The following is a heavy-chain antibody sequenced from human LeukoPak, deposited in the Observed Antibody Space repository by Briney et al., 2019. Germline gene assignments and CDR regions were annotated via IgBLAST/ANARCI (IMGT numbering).Heavy chain of an antibody. J-gene: IGHJ4*02. CDR1: GFTFSNYW. Sequence: GGSLRLSCAASGFTFSNYWMTWVRQAPGKGLEWVAHINQDGSKEYYMDSVKARFTISRDNAKNSLSLQMNSLRAEDTAVYYCAKDAPRGCSGGSCYSVVWGQGTLVTVSS. CDR3: AKDAPRGCSGGSCYSVV. CDR2: INQDGSKE. D-gene: IGHD2-15*01. V-gene: IGHV3-7*03.